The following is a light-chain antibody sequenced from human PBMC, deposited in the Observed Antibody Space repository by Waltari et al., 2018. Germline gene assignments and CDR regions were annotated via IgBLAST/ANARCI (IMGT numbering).Light chain of an antibody. Sequence: DIVLTQSPGTLSLSPGERATLSCMASQSISRTLAWYQQKPGQAPRLIIYGASNRASGIPDKFSGTESEADFSHTSNRLAPEDFAVYCCQHYVRVPATFEQGTKVEI. J-gene: IGKJ1*01. CDR1: QSISRT. CDR2: GAS. V-gene: IGKV3-20*01. CDR3: QHYVRVPAT.